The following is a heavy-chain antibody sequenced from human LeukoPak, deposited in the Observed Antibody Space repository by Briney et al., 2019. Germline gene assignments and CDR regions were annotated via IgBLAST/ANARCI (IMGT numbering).Heavy chain of an antibody. CDR3: AKDEPGTYSPSDY. CDR2: MSYDGSDK. J-gene: IGHJ4*02. V-gene: IGHV3-30*18. CDR1: GFTFSNYA. Sequence: GSSLRLSCAASGFTFSNYAMHWVRQAPGKGLEWVAFMSYDGSDKYYADSVKGRFTISRDNSKSTLYLQMNSLRAEDTAVYYCAKDEPGTYSPSDYWGQGTLVTVSS. D-gene: IGHD3-10*01.